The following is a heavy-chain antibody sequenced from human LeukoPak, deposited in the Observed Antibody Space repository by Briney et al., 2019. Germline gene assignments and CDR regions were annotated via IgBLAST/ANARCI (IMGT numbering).Heavy chain of an antibody. CDR2: IYYSGST. CDR1: GGSISSYY. J-gene: IGHJ3*02. D-gene: IGHD3-10*01. CDR3: ASTMVRGVMPAFGI. Sequence: SETLSLTCTVSGGSISSYYWSWIRQPPGKGLEWIGYIYYSGSTNYNPSLKSRVTISVDTSKNQFSLKLSSVTAADTAVYYCASTMVRGVMPAFGIWGQGTMVTVSS. V-gene: IGHV4-59*08.